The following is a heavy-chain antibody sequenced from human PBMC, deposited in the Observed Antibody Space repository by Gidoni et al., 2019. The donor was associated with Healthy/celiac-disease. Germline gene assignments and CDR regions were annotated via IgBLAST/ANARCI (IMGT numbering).Heavy chain of an antibody. CDR3: ARAFCPAGTDYYYGMDV. J-gene: IGHJ6*02. CDR2: ISSSGSTI. CDR1: GFTFSAYY. D-gene: IGHD6-19*01. Sequence: QVQLLSSGGGLVKPGGSLRLSCAASGFTFSAYYMSWIRQAPGKGLEWVSYISSSGSTIYYADSVKGRFTISRDNAKNSLYLQMNSLRAEDTAVYYCARAFCPAGTDYYYGMDVWGQGTTVTVSS. V-gene: IGHV3-11*01.